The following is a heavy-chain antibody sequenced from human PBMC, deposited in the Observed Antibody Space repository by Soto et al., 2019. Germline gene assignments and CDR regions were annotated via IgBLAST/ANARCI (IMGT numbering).Heavy chain of an antibody. CDR3: AKVQFSEFDY. CDR2: ISGSGGST. Sequence: PGGSLKISCAASGVTFSSYAMSWVRQAPGKGLEWVSAISGSGGSTYYADSVKGRFTISRDNSKNTLYLQMNSLRAEDTAVYYCAKVQFSEFDYWGQGTLVTVSS. V-gene: IGHV3-23*01. CDR1: GVTFSSYA. J-gene: IGHJ4*02.